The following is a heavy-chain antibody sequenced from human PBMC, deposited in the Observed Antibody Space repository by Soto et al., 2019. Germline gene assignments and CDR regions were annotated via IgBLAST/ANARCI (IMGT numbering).Heavy chain of an antibody. J-gene: IGHJ3*02. CDR1: GFTFSSYA. V-gene: IGHV3-30*04. D-gene: IGHD2-21*01. CDR2: ISYDGSNK. Sequence: GGSLRLSCAASGFTFSSYAMHWVRQAPGKGLEWVAVISYDGSNKYYADSVKGRFTISRDNSKNTLYLQMNSLRAEDTAVYYCARDQTRKGGDRAFDIWGQGTMVTVSS. CDR3: ARDQTRKGGDRAFDI.